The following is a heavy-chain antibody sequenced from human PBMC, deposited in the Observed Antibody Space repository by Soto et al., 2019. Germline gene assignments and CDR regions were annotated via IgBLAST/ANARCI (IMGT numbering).Heavy chain of an antibody. J-gene: IGHJ1*01. D-gene: IGHD3-3*01. Sequence: SVKVSCKASGGTFSSYAISWVRQAPGQGLEWMGGIIPIFGTANYAQKFQGRVTITADESTSTAYMELSSLRSEDTAVYYCARDHPSGPFPRPGWGQGTLVTVSS. CDR3: ARDHPSGPFPRPG. CDR1: GGTFSSYA. CDR2: IIPIFGTA. V-gene: IGHV1-69*13.